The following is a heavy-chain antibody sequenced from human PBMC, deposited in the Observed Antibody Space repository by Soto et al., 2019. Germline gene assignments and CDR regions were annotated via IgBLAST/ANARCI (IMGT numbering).Heavy chain of an antibody. CDR1: GYNFINYY. D-gene: IGHD2-8*01. Sequence: ASVKVSCKASGYNFINYYIHWVRQAPGQGLEWMGLVNPSGGRTSYPEKFQGRVTMTRDTSTGTVYMELSSLTSEDTAVYYCARGLAYCSNGGCSLWGQGTLVTVSS. V-gene: IGHV1-46*01. J-gene: IGHJ4*02. CDR3: ARGLAYCSNGGCSL. CDR2: VNPSGGRT.